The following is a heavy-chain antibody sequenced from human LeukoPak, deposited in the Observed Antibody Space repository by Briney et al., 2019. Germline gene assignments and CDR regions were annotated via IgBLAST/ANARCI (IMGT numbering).Heavy chain of an antibody. CDR3: AKDDWGGRSSGWSYLDY. D-gene: IGHD6-19*01. CDR2: IYYSGSS. J-gene: IGHJ4*02. V-gene: IGHV4-59*01. CDR1: GGSISSYY. Sequence: SETLSLTYTVSGGSISSYYWSWIRQPPGKGLEWIGYIYYSGSSNYNPSLKSRVTISVDTSKNQFSLKLSAVTAADTAVYYCAKDDWGGRSSGWSYLDYWGQGTLVTVSS.